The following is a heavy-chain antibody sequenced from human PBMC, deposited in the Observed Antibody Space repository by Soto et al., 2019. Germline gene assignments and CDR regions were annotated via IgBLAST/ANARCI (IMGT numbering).Heavy chain of an antibody. V-gene: IGHV3-48*02. CDR1: GFTFSSYS. D-gene: IGHD3-16*02. J-gene: IGHJ4*02. CDR2: IRSSSSI. CDR3: ARGGGYPYYFDY. Sequence: EVQLVESGGGLVQPGGSLRLSCAASGFTFSSYSMNWVRQAPGKGLEWVSYIRSSSSIQYADSVKGRFTISRDNAKNSLYLQMNSLRDEDTAVYYCARGGGYPYYFDYWGQGTLVTVSS.